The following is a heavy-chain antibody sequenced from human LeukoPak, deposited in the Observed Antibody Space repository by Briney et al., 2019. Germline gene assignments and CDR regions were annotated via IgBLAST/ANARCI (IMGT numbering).Heavy chain of an antibody. CDR2: ISGSGGST. J-gene: IGHJ5*02. V-gene: IGHV3-23*01. Sequence: GGSLRLSCAASGFTFSSYGMSWVRQAPGKGLEWVSAISGSGGSTYYADSVKGRFTISRDNSKNTLYLQMNSLRAEDTALYYCAKSSLLWFGELSMFDPWGQGTLVTVSS. CDR1: GFTFSSYG. D-gene: IGHD3-10*01. CDR3: AKSSLLWFGELSMFDP.